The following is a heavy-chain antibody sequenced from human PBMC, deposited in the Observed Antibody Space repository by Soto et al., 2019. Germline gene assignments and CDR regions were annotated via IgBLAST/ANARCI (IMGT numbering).Heavy chain of an antibody. V-gene: IGHV3-21*01. Sequence: GGSLRLSCAASGFTFSSYSMNWVRQAPGKGLEWVSSISSSSSYIYYADSVKGRFTISRDNAKNSLYLQMNSLRAEDTAVYYCARDFSKGSGPDHYYGMDVWGQGTTVTVSS. CDR2: ISSSSSYI. D-gene: IGHD3-3*02. CDR3: ARDFSKGSGPDHYYGMDV. J-gene: IGHJ6*02. CDR1: GFTFSSYS.